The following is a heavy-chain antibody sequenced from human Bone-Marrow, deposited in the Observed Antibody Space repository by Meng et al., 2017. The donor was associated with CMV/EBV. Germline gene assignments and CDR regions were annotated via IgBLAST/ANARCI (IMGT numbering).Heavy chain of an antibody. J-gene: IGHJ4*02. CDR2: ISTSSHT. CDR3: ARPTH. V-gene: IGHV3-21*06. CDR1: GFTFSTYN. Sequence: GGSLRLSCAASGFTFSTYNMNWVRQAPGKGLEWVSSISTSSHTYYADSVKGRFTISRDNAKNSLYLQMNSLRAEDTAVYYCARPTHWGQGTLVTVSS.